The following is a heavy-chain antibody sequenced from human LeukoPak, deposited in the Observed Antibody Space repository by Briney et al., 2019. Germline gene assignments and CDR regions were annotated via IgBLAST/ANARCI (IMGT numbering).Heavy chain of an antibody. Sequence: SETLSLTCTVSGGSISNYYWSWIRQPAGKGLEWIGLIYTRGSTNYNPSLKSRVTMSVDTSKNQFSLKLSSVTAADTAVYYCARTPIYYYDNSGYCSWGQGTLVTVSS. CDR3: ARTPIYYYDNSGYCS. J-gene: IGHJ4*02. CDR2: IYTRGST. V-gene: IGHV4-4*07. D-gene: IGHD3-22*01. CDR1: GGSISNYY.